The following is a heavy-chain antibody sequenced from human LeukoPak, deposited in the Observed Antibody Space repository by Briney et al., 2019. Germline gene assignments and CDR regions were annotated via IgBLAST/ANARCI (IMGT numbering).Heavy chain of an antibody. J-gene: IGHJ4*02. CDR3: ARATSGDYVWGSYRSPLYFDY. CDR1: GGSFSGYY. CDR2: INHSGST. D-gene: IGHD3-16*02. V-gene: IGHV4-34*01. Sequence: SETLSLTCAVYGGSFSGYYWSWIRQPPGKGLEWIGEINHSGSTNYNPSLKSRVTISVDTSKNQFSLKLSSVTAADTAVYYCARATSGDYVWGSYRSPLYFDYWGQGTLVTVSS.